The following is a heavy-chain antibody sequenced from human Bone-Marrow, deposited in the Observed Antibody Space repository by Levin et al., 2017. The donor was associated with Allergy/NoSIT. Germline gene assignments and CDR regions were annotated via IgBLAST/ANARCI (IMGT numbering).Heavy chain of an antibody. D-gene: IGHD3-10*01. CDR2: ISYDGSNK. V-gene: IGHV3-30*18. Sequence: SLKISCAASGFTFSSYGMHWVRQAPGKGLEWVAVISYDGSNKYYADSVKGRFTISRDNSKNTLYLQMNSLRAEDTAVYYCAKDFLRTDFSGTMVRGVGNWFDPWGQGTLVTVSS. CDR1: GFTFSSYG. J-gene: IGHJ5*02. CDR3: AKDFLRTDFSGTMVRGVGNWFDP.